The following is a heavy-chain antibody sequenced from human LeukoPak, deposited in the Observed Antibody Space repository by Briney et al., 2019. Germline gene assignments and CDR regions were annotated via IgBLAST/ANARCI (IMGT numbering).Heavy chain of an antibody. Sequence: PGGSLRLSCAASGFTFSSYGMHWVRQAPGKGLEWVAVIWYDGSDKYYADSVKGRFTISRDNSKNTLYLQMNSLRAEDTAVYYCARDLSSSYSSVDHWGQGTLVTVSS. CDR3: ARDLSSSYSSVDH. CDR1: GFTFSSYG. D-gene: IGHD6-13*01. V-gene: IGHV3-33*01. J-gene: IGHJ4*02. CDR2: IWYDGSDK.